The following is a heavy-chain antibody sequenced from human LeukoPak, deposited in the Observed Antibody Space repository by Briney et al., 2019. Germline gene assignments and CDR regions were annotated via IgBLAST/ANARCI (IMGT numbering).Heavy chain of an antibody. CDR2: ISLKSGGR. D-gene: IGHD2-2*01. CDR3: ATGERLVPAAMWFDY. CDR1: GYTFTAYR. J-gene: IGHJ4*02. V-gene: IGHV1-2*02. Sequence: ASVKVSCKASGYTFTAYRLYWVRQAPGQGLEWMGGISLKSGGRSYAQRFQGRVTMTRDTSISTAYMELSRLRFDDTAVYYCATGERLVPAAMWFDYWGQGTLVTVSS.